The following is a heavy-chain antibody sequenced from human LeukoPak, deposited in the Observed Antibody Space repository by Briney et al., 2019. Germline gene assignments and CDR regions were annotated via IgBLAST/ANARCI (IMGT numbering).Heavy chain of an antibody. CDR2: IYYSGST. Sequence: SETLSLTCTVSGGSISSSSYYWGWIRQPPGKGLEWIGSIYYSGSTYYNPSLKSRVTISVDTSKNQFSLKLSSVTAADTAVYYCARDRLLWFGGPYYFDYWGQGTLVTVSS. J-gene: IGHJ4*02. CDR1: GGSISSSSYY. V-gene: IGHV4-39*07. CDR3: ARDRLLWFGGPYYFDY. D-gene: IGHD3-10*01.